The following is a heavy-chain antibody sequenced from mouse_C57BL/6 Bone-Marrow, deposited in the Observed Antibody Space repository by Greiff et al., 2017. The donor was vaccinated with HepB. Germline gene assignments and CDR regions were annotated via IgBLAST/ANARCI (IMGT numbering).Heavy chain of an antibody. V-gene: IGHV2-2*01. J-gene: IGHJ4*01. Sequence: VQLQESGPGLVQPSQSLSITCTVSGFSLTSYGVHWVRQSPGKGLEWLGVIWSGGSTDYNAAFISRLSISKDNSKSQVFFKMNSLQADDTAIYYCARFYDGYYEYAMDYWGQGTSVTVSS. CDR2: IWSGGST. CDR3: ARFYDGYYEYAMDY. D-gene: IGHD2-3*01. CDR1: GFSLTSYG.